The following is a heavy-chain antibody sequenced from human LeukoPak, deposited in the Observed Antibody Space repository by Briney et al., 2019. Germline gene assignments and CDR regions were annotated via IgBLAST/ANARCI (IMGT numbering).Heavy chain of an antibody. J-gene: IGHJ4*02. CDR1: GYTFSGYY. Sequence: ASVKVSCKASGYTFSGYYMHWVRQAPGQGLEWMAWINPNSGGTNYAQKFQGRVTMTRDTSISTAYMELSRLTSDDTAVYYCARAPLGLPFDYWGQGSLVTVSS. V-gene: IGHV1-2*02. CDR3: ARAPLGLPFDY. CDR2: INPNSGGT.